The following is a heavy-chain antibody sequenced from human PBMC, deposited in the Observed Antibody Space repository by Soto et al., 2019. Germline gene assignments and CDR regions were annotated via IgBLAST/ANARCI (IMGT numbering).Heavy chain of an antibody. CDR1: GGSISSYY. V-gene: IGHV4-59*01. CDR2: IYYSGST. Sequence: SETLSLTCTVSGGSISSYYWSWIRQPPGKGLEWIGYIYYSGSTNYNPSLKSRVTISVDTSKNQFSLKLSSVTAADTAVYYCARDKGFLREWELEGALDIWGQGTMVTVSS. D-gene: IGHD1-26*01. CDR3: ARDKGFLREWELEGALDI. J-gene: IGHJ3*02.